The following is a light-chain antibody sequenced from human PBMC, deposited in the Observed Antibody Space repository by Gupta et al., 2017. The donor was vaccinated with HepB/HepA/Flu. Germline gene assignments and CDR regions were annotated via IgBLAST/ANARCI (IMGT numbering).Light chain of an antibody. V-gene: IGLV1-44*01. Sequence: QSVLTQPPSASGTPGPRVTLPCSGSSSNIGSNTVNWYQRLPGTAPKLLIYSNNQRPSGVPDRFSGSKSGTSASLAISGLQSEDEADYYCAAWDDSLNGVVFGGGTKLTVL. CDR3: AAWDDSLNGVV. CDR1: SSNIGSNT. J-gene: IGLJ2*01. CDR2: SNN.